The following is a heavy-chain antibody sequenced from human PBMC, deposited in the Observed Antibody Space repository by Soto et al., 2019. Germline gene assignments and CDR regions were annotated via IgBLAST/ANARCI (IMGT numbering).Heavy chain of an antibody. V-gene: IGHV4-59*01. CDR2: IYYSGST. CDR1: GGSISSYY. D-gene: IGHD3-16*01. CDR3: GRDPVYYFWGGGGFDP. J-gene: IGHJ5*02. Sequence: QVQLQESGPGLVKPSETLSLTCTVSGGSISSYYWSWIRQPPGKGLEWIGYIYYSGSTNYNPPLKSRVPLSVATSKTQFSLKLSSVPAAEAAVFYCGRDPVYYFWGGGGFDPWGQGTLVTVSS.